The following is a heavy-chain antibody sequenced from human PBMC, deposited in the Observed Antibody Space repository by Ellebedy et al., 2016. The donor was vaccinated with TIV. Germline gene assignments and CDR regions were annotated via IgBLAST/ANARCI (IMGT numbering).Heavy chain of an antibody. CDR1: GFTFSSYA. V-gene: IGHV3-23*01. Sequence: GESLKISCAASGFTFSSYAMNWVRQAPGKGLEWVSAISGSGYTTYYADSVKGRFTLSRVNSQDTVHLQMNSLRAEDTAVYYCTKRGVGWAAFDIWGPGTMVTVSS. J-gene: IGHJ3*02. CDR3: TKRGVGWAAFDI. CDR2: ISGSGYTT. D-gene: IGHD6-19*01.